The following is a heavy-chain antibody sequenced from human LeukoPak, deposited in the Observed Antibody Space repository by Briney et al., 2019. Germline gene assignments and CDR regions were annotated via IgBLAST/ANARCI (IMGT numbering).Heavy chain of an antibody. CDR1: GGSISSYY. Sequence: PSETLSLTCTVSGGSISSYYWSWIRQPAGKGLELIGRIYPSGSTNYNPSLKSRVTISVDTSKNQFSLKLSSVTAADTAVYYCASLLVRGVITHDAFDIWGQGTMVTVSS. V-gene: IGHV4-4*07. CDR2: IYPSGST. J-gene: IGHJ3*02. CDR3: ASLLVRGVITHDAFDI. D-gene: IGHD3-10*01.